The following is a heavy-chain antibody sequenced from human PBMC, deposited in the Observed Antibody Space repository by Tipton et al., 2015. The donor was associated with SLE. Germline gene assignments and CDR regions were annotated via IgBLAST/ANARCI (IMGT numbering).Heavy chain of an antibody. D-gene: IGHD3-3*01. Sequence: TQSLTCIVSGGSMSSGSSDWSWIRQPAGKGLEWIGRIYTRGSTNYNPSLQSRATISLGTSKNQFALKLTSVSAADTAVYYCATGEYDFWTGRRGAFDIWGPGKRVTVSS. CDR1: GGSMSSGSSD. CDR2: IYTRGST. J-gene: IGHJ3*02. V-gene: IGHV4-61*02. CDR3: ATGEYDFWTGRRGAFDI.